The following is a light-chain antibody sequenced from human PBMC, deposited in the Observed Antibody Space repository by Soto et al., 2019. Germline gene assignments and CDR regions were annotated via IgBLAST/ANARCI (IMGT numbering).Light chain of an antibody. CDR3: QQYGGSPRT. Sequence: ESVLTQSPATLSLSPGEGANLSCRASQSISSNFLAWYQQKRGQAPRLLIHGASNRATGIPDRFSGSGSGTDFTLTISRLEPEDFAVYYCQQYGGSPRTFGQGTKVDIK. V-gene: IGKV3-20*01. CDR1: QSISSNF. J-gene: IGKJ1*01. CDR2: GAS.